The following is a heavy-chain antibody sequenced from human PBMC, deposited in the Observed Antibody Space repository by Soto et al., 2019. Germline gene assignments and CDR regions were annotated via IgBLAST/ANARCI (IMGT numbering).Heavy chain of an antibody. V-gene: IGHV3-74*03. CDR3: AREAGYCSRTSCYRRAFDT. CDR2: INTDGGSS. Sequence: EVQLVESGGDLVQPGGSLRLSCAASGFTFSGHWMHWVRQVPGKGLEWVSRINTDGGSSAYADSVKGRFTISRDNAKNTLYRQMSGLRAEDTDVYYCAREAGYCSRTSCYRRAFDTWGQGTTVTVSS. CDR1: GFTFSGHW. J-gene: IGHJ3*02. D-gene: IGHD2-2*01.